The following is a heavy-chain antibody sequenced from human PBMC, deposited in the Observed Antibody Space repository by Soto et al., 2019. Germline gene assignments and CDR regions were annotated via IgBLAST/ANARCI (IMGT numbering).Heavy chain of an antibody. CDR1: GGSFSGYY. CDR3: ARADIVVVVAATPRPSHDAFDI. CDR2: INHSGST. J-gene: IGHJ3*02. Sequence: LETLSLTCAVYGGSFSGYYWSWIRQHPGKGLEWIGEINHSGSTNYNPSLKSRVTISVDTSKNQFSLKLSSVTAADTAVYYCARADIVVVVAATPRPSHDAFDIWGQGTMVTVSS. V-gene: IGHV4-34*01. D-gene: IGHD2-15*01.